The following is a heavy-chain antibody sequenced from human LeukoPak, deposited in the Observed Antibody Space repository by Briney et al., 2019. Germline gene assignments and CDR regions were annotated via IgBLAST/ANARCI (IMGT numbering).Heavy chain of an antibody. Sequence: PGGSLRLSCAASGFTFSSYSMNWVRQAPGKGLEWVSSISSSSSYIYYADSVKGRFTISRDNAKNSLYLQMNSLRAEDTAVYYCARDWLNRERLKYFDYWGQGTLVTVSS. V-gene: IGHV3-21*01. D-gene: IGHD2/OR15-2a*01. CDR2: ISSSSSYI. J-gene: IGHJ4*02. CDR3: ARDWLNRERLKYFDY. CDR1: GFTFSSYS.